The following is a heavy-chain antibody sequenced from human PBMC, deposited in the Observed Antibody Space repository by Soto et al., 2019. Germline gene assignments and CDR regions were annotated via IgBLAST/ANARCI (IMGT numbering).Heavy chain of an antibody. V-gene: IGHV4-34*01. CDR2: INQSGST. J-gene: IGHJ4*02. Sequence: SETLSLTCAVYGGSFNGYYWSWIRQPPGKGLEWIGEINQSGSTNYNPSLKSRVTISADTSKNQVSLKLSLVTAADTAVYYCARDPHCTKGVCYSFDYWGQGTLVTVSS. D-gene: IGHD2-8*01. CDR1: GGSFNGYY. CDR3: ARDPHCTKGVCYSFDY.